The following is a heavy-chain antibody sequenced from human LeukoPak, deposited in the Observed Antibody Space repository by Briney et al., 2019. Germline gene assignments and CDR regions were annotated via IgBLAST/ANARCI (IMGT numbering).Heavy chain of an antibody. CDR1: GFTFSSYA. V-gene: IGHV3-30-3*01. Sequence: GGSLRLSCAASGFTFSSYAMHWVREAPGQGLEWVAVISYDGSNKYFSRSVMGRFTISIDNSNNTLYLQMNSLRAEDTAVYYCARPKGRYSGYDAFDIWGQGTMVTVSS. D-gene: IGHD5-12*01. CDR3: ARPKGRYSGYDAFDI. J-gene: IGHJ3*02. CDR2: ISYDGSNK.